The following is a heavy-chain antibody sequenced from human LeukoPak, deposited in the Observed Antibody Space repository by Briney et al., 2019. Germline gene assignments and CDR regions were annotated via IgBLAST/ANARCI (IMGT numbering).Heavy chain of an antibody. CDR2: IFYSGTT. CDR3: AREKKHCSSTSCYAGYYYGMDV. V-gene: IGHV4-30-4*01. D-gene: IGHD2-2*01. CDR1: GGSLTSGDNY. Sequence: PSQTLSLTCTVSGGSLTSGDNYWGWIRQPPGKGLEWFGYIFYSGTTYYNPSPERPVTISVDTTKNQFSLKLSSVTAADTAVYYCAREKKHCSSTSCYAGYYYGMDVWGKGTTVTVSS. J-gene: IGHJ6*04.